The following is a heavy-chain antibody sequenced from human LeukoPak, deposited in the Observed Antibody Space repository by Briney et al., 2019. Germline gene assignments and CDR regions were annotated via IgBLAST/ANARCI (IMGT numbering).Heavy chain of an antibody. V-gene: IGHV3-73*01. CDR1: GFTFSRYS. CDR2: IRGKGFSDPP. CDR3: TVPQSGGNWFDP. D-gene: IGHD3-16*01. Sequence: PGGSLRLSCAASGFTFSRYSMNWVRQASGKGLEWVGRIRGKGFSDPPAYAASVKDRFTISRDDSESTAYLQMNSLKAEDTAVYYCTVPQSGGNWFDPWGPGTQVTVSS. J-gene: IGHJ5*02.